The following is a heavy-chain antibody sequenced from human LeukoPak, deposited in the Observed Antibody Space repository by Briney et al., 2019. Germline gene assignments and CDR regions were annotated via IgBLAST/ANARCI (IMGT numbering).Heavy chain of an antibody. CDR3: ARGSYGSGARYDY. J-gene: IGHJ4*02. D-gene: IGHD3-10*01. V-gene: IGHV3-48*03. CDR2: ISTSGSLI. Sequence: GGSLRLSCAASGFTFSSYEMNWVRQAPGKGLEWISYISTSGSLIYYADSVKGRFTISRDNAKNSLYLQMNSLRAEDTAVYYCARGSYGSGARYDYWGQGTLVTVSS. CDR1: GFTFSSYE.